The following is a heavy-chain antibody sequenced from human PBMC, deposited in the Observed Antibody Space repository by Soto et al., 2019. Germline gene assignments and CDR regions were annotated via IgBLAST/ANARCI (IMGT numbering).Heavy chain of an antibody. CDR1: GYTFTSYY. Sequence: QVQLVQSGAEVKKPGASVKVSCKASGYTFTSYYMHWVRQAPGQGLEWMGIINPSGGSTSYAQKFTGGVTMTKETSTSTVYMELGSLISEDTAVYYCAREWELAPFDYWGQGTLVTVSS. D-gene: IGHD1-26*01. CDR3: AREWELAPFDY. V-gene: IGHV1-46*01. CDR2: INPSGGST. J-gene: IGHJ4*02.